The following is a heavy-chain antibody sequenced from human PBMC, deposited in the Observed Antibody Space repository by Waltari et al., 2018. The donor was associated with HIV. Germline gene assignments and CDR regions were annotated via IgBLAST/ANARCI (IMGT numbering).Heavy chain of an antibody. CDR3: ASPDTTMVHGHYYFYHMDV. J-gene: IGHJ6*02. D-gene: IGHD5-18*01. CDR1: GFTVSSNY. CDR2: LYTGGST. Sequence: EVQLVESGGGLVQPGGSLRLSCAASGFTVSSNYMSWVRQAPGKGLECVSLLYTGGSTYYADSVKGRFTISRDNSKNTLYLQMNSLRAEDTAVYYCASPDTTMVHGHYYFYHMDVWGQGTTVTVSS. V-gene: IGHV3-66*01.